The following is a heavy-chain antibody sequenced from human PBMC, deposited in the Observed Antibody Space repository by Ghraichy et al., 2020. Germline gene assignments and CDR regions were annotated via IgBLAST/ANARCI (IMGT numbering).Heavy chain of an antibody. CDR3: AKISGSGSYYTDHGPYFDY. V-gene: IGHV3-23*01. Sequence: GGSLRLSCAASGFTFSSYAMSWVRQAPGKGLEWVSAISGSGGSTYYADSVKGRFTISRDNSKNTLYLQMNSLRAEDTAVYYCAKISGSGSYYTDHGPYFDYWGQGTLVTVSS. CDR1: GFTFSSYA. D-gene: IGHD3-10*01. CDR2: ISGSGGST. J-gene: IGHJ4*02.